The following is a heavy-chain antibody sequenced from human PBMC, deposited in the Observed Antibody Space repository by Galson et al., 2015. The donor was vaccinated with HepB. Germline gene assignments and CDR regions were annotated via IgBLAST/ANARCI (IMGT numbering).Heavy chain of an antibody. Sequence: SETLSLTCTVSGGSISSYYWSWIRQPPGKGLEWIGYIYYSGSTNYNPSLKSRVTISVDTSKNQFSLKLSSVTAADTAVYYCARGRRGGNWVGSLNYFDYWGQGTLVTVSS. CDR3: ARGRRGGNWVGSLNYFDY. D-gene: IGHD4-23*01. V-gene: IGHV4-59*01. J-gene: IGHJ4*02. CDR2: IYYSGST. CDR1: GGSISSYY.